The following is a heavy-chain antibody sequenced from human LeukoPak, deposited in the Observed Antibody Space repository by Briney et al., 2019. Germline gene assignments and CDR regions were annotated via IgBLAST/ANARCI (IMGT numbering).Heavy chain of an antibody. CDR2: INPNSGGT. D-gene: IGHD5-18*01. CDR1: GCTFTGYY. Sequence: ASVKVSCKDSGCTFTGYYMHWVRQAPGQGLEWMGWINPNSGGTNYAQKFQGRDTMTRDTSTSTAYMELSRLRSDDRAVYYCARAVLLGTDFDYWGQGSLVTISS. J-gene: IGHJ4*02. CDR3: ARAVLLGTDFDY. V-gene: IGHV1-2*02.